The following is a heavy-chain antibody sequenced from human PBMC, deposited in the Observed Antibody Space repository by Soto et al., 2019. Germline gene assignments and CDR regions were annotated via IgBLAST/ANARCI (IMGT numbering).Heavy chain of an antibody. Sequence: SVKVSCKASGGTFSSYAISWVRQAPGQGLEWMGGIIPIFGTANYAQKFQGRVTITADESTSTAYMELSSLRSEDTAVYYCARDSSGYYTQFDYWGQGTLVTVSS. D-gene: IGHD3-22*01. J-gene: IGHJ4*02. V-gene: IGHV1-69*13. CDR3: ARDSSGYYTQFDY. CDR1: GGTFSSYA. CDR2: IIPIFGTA.